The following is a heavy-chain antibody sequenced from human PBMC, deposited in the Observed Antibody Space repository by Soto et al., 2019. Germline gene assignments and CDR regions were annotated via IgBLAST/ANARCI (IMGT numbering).Heavy chain of an antibody. Sequence: EVQLLESGGDLVQPGGSLRLSCVASGITFGSRAMSWVRQAPGEGLEWVSAISGSGGSTYYADSVKGRFTISRDNSKNTLYLQMNSLRAEDTAVYYCAKDQYYYGSGSSLYWGQGTLVTVSS. CDR2: ISGSGGST. V-gene: IGHV3-23*01. D-gene: IGHD3-10*01. CDR3: AKDQYYYGSGSSLY. J-gene: IGHJ4*02. CDR1: GITFGSRA.